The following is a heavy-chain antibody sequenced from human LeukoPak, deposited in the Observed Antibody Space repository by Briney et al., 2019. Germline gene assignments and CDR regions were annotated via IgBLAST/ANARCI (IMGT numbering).Heavy chain of an antibody. CDR3: ARDHLPAGAPGYYMDV. J-gene: IGHJ6*03. Sequence: KPSETLSLTCTVSGGFVSSHFWSWIRQPPGKGLEWIGYIYNSGITNYNPSLKSRVTMSVDTSKNQFSLMLRSVTAADTAVYYCARDHLPAGAPGYYMDVWGKGTTVTVSS. D-gene: IGHD4/OR15-4a*01. CDR1: GGFVSSHF. CDR2: IYNSGIT. V-gene: IGHV4-59*02.